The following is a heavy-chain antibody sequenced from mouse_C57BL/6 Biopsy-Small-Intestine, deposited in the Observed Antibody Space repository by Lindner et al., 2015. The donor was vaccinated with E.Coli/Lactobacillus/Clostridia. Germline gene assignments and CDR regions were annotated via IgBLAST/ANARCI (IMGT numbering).Heavy chain of an antibody. Sequence: VQLQESGTELAKPGASVKLSCKASGYTFTEYNVYWVKQRSGQGLEWIGWFYPGSGSIKYNEKFKDKATLTADKSSNTVYMELSRLTSEDSAVYFCARHEEGIYYGNFYFAHWGQGTTLTVSS. CDR1: GYTFTEYN. CDR3: ARHEEGIYYGNFYFAH. J-gene: IGHJ2*01. CDR2: FYPGSGSI. D-gene: IGHD2-1*01. V-gene: IGHV1-62-2*01.